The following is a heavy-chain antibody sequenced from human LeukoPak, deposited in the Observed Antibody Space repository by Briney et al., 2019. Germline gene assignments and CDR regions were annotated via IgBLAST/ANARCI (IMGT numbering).Heavy chain of an antibody. V-gene: IGHV4-31*03. Sequence: SETLSLTCTVSGGSISSGGYYWSWIRQHPGKGLEWIGYIYYSGSTYYNPSLKSRVTISVDTSKNQFSLKLSSVTAADMAVYCCARPSPPGWWFDPWGQGTLVTVSS. CDR1: GGSISSGGYY. CDR2: IYYSGST. CDR3: ARPSPPGWWFDP. J-gene: IGHJ5*02.